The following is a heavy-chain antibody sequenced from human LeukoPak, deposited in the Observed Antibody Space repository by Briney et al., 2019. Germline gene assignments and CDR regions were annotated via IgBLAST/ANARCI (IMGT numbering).Heavy chain of an antibody. CDR2: INHRGST. CDR3: ARALGTGWSQKE. J-gene: IGHJ4*02. V-gene: IGHV4-34*01. D-gene: IGHD6-19*01. Sequence: SETLSLTCAVYGGSFSDYYWTWIRQPPGKGLEWIGEINHRGSTHYNPSLKSRVTISVDTSKKQFSLKLSSVTAADTAVYYCARALGTGWSQKEWGQGTLVTVSS. CDR1: GGSFSDYY.